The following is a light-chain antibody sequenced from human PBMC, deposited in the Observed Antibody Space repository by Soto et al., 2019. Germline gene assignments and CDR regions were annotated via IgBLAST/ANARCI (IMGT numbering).Light chain of an antibody. CDR2: AAS. CDR1: QGFRND. Sequence: AIQMPQSPSSLSSSVGYRVTITFRASQGFRNDLGWYQQKPGKAPKLLIYAASSLQSGVPSRFSGSESGTDFTLTISSLQPEDFATYYCLQNYNYPRTFGQGTKVDIK. CDR3: LQNYNYPRT. V-gene: IGKV1-6*01. J-gene: IGKJ1*01.